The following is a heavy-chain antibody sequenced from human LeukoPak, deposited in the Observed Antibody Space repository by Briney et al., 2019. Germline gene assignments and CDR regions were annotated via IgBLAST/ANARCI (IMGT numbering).Heavy chain of an antibody. D-gene: IGHD6-13*01. Sequence: GGSLRLSCAASGFTFSSNAMSWVRQAPGKGLEWVSGISGSGDSTHYADSVKGRFTISRDNSKNTLYLQMNSLRAEDTATYYCVKDSGYSSSWWDFDYWGQGTLVTVSS. J-gene: IGHJ4*02. CDR1: GFTFSSNA. V-gene: IGHV3-23*01. CDR3: VKDSGYSSSWWDFDY. CDR2: ISGSGDST.